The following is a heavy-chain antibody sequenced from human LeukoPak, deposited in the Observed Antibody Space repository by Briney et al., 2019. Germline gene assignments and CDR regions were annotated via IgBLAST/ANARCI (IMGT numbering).Heavy chain of an antibody. CDR3: AKDSGPYCSSTSCYTGFFDY. V-gene: IGHV3-23*01. Sequence: GGSLRLSCAASGFTFSSYAMGWVRQAPGKGLEWVSAISGSGGSTYYADSVKGRFTISRDNSKNTLYLQMNSPRAEDTAVYYCAKDSGPYCSSTSCYTGFFDYWGQGTLVTVSS. D-gene: IGHD2-2*02. CDR1: GFTFSSYA. CDR2: ISGSGGST. J-gene: IGHJ4*02.